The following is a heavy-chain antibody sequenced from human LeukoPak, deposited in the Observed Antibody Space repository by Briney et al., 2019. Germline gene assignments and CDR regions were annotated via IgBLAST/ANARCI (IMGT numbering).Heavy chain of an antibody. CDR1: GFTFSDYY. CDR2: IYSGGST. Sequence: GGSLRLSCAASGFTFSDYYMSWIRQAPGKGLEWVSVIYSGGSTYYADSVKGRFTISRDNSKNTLYLQMNSLRAEDTAVYYCARRNYWGQGTLVTVSS. V-gene: IGHV3-53*01. CDR3: ARRNY. J-gene: IGHJ4*02.